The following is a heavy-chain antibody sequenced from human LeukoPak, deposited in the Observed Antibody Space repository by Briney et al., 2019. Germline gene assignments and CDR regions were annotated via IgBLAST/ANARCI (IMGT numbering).Heavy chain of an antibody. D-gene: IGHD3-22*01. CDR2: IWYDGSNK. J-gene: IGHJ3*02. V-gene: IGHV3-33*01. Sequence: PGRSLRLSCAASGFTFSSYGMHWVRQAPGKGLEWVAVIWYDGSNKYYADSVKGRFTISRDNSKNTLYLQMNSLRAEDTAVYYCARNPYDGSGYSSEPDAFDIWGQGTMVTVSS. CDR3: ARNPYDGSGYSSEPDAFDI. CDR1: GFTFSSYG.